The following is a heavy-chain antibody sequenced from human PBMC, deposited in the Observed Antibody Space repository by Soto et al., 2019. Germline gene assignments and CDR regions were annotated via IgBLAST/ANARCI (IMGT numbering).Heavy chain of an antibody. CDR1: GFTFSSYG. V-gene: IGHV3-33*01. D-gene: IGHD3-10*01. J-gene: IGHJ5*02. CDR2: IWYDGSNK. CDR3: ARDNSMVRGVEINNWFDP. Sequence: GGSLRLSCAASGFTFSSYGMHWVRQAPGKGLEWVAVIWYDGSNKYYADSVKGRFTISRDNSKNTLYLQMNSLRAEDTAVYYCARDNSMVRGVEINNWFDPWGQGTLVTVSS.